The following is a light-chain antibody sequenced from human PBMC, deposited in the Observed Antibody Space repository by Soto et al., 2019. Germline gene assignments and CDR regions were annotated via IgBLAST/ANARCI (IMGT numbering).Light chain of an antibody. CDR3: QQYGSSPWT. CDR1: QSVSNSY. J-gene: IGKJ1*01. CDR2: GAS. Sequence: EIGLTRSPGTMSFYPGERATLSCRARQSVSNSYLAWSTQKPGQAPRLLIYGASSRATVIPDRFSGSGSGTDFTLTISRLEPEDFAVYYCQQYGSSPWTFGQGTTVEIQ. V-gene: IGKV3-20*01.